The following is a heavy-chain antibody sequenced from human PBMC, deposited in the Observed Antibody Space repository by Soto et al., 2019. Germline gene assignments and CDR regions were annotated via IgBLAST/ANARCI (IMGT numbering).Heavy chain of an antibody. Sequence: ASVKVSCKASGYTFTGYYMHWVRQAPGQGLEWMGWINPNSGGKNYAQKFQGWVTMNRDTSISTAYMELSRLRSDDTAVYYCARAGYCSGGSCSYYYYGMDVWGQGTTVTVSS. D-gene: IGHD2-15*01. J-gene: IGHJ6*02. V-gene: IGHV1-2*04. CDR3: ARAGYCSGGSCSYYYYGMDV. CDR1: GYTFTGYY. CDR2: INPNSGGK.